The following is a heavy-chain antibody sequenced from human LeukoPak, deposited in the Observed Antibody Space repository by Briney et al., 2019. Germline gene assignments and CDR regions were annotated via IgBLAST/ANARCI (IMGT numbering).Heavy chain of an antibody. CDR2: ISYDGSNK. CDR1: GFTFSSYG. J-gene: IGHJ4*02. V-gene: IGHV3-30*03. D-gene: IGHD2-21*01. CDR3: ARDAVVVVIAIARY. Sequence: GGSLRLSCAASGFTFSSYGMHWVRQAPGKGLEWVAVISYDGSNKYYADSVKGRFTISRDNSKNTLYLQMNSLRAEDTAVYYCARDAVVVVIAIARYWGQGTLVTVSS.